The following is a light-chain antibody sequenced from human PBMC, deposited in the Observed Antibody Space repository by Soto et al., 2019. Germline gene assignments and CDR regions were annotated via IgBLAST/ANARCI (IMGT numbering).Light chain of an antibody. CDR1: QSVRISY. V-gene: IGKV3-20*01. CDR3: QQYGSSPLT. Sequence: EIVLTQSPGTLSLSPGERATLSRRLSQSVRISYLARYQHILGQAPRLLIYCASSRATGIPDRFSGSGSGSDFTLTNSRLEPEDFAVYYCQQYGSSPLTFGGGTKVDI. J-gene: IGKJ4*01. CDR2: CAS.